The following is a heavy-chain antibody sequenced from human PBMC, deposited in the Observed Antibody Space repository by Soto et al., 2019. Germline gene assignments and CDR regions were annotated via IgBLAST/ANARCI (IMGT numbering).Heavy chain of an antibody. CDR1: VFTFSNAW. CDR2: IKSKTDGGTT. D-gene: IGHD6-13*01. CDR3: TTDRFTSSWYYFDY. J-gene: IGHJ4*02. V-gene: IGHV3-15*01. Sequence: KSWGALRVSCASSVFTFSNAWMSWVRQAPGKGLELVGRIKSKTDGGTTDYAAPVKGRFTISRDDSKNTLYLQMNSLKTEDTAVYYCTTDRFTSSWYYFDYWGQGTLVTVSS.